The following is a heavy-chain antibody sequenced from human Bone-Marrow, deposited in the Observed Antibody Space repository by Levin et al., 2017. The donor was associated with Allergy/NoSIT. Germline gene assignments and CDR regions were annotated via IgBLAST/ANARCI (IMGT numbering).Heavy chain of an antibody. V-gene: IGHV1-2*02. CDR3: ARVPGAGFGYWYFDL. Sequence: GGSLRLSCKASGYTFIGYYLHWVRQAPGQGLEWMGWINPKSGGTKYAQAFQGRVTMTSDTSIDTIYMELRRLTSDDTAIYYCARVPGAGFGYWYFDLWGRGTLVTVSS. J-gene: IGHJ2*01. CDR2: INPKSGGT. D-gene: IGHD3-10*01. CDR1: GYTFIGYY.